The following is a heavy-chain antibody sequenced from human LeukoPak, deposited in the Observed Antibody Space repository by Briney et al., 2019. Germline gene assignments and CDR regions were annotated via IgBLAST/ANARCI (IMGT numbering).Heavy chain of an antibody. CDR2: IYNTGNT. D-gene: IGHD3-10*02. CDR1: GFTVNSNC. CDR3: ARDGYMFGSDY. V-gene: IGHV3-53*01. Sequence: GGSLRLSCAASGFTVNSNCMIWVRQPPGKGLEWVSVIYNTGNTYHADSVKGRFTISRDNAKNSVFLQMNTLRAEDTAVYYCARDGYMFGSDYWGQGTLVTVSS. J-gene: IGHJ4*02.